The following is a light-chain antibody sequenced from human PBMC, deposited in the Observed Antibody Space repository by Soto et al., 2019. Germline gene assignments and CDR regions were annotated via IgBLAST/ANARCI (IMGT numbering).Light chain of an antibody. Sequence: EIRMPHAPSTLSASVGASVTHPCLASQSISSWLAWYQQKPGKAPKLLIYDASSLESGVPSRFSGSGSGTEFTLTISSLQPDDFATYYCQQYNSYSQTFGQGTKVDI. V-gene: IGKV1-5*01. CDR1: QSISSW. CDR3: QQYNSYSQT. J-gene: IGKJ1*01. CDR2: DAS.